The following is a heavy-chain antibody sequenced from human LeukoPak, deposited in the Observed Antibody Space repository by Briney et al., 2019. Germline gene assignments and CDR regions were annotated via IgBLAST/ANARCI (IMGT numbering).Heavy chain of an antibody. J-gene: IGHJ5*02. D-gene: IGHD4-17*01. CDR1: GFIFTNYA. CDR2: ISATGANT. Sequence: GGSLRLSCAASGFIFTNYAMSWVRQAPGKGLEWVSGISATGANTYYAGSVKGRLTVSRDNSKNTLYLQMYSLRVEDTAVYYCAKALTTMFTGNWFDPWGQGTLVTVSS. V-gene: IGHV3-23*01. CDR3: AKALTTMFTGNWFDP.